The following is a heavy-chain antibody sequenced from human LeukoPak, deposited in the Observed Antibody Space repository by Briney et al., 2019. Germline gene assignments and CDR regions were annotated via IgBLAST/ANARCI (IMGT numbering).Heavy chain of an antibody. CDR2: IYYSGST. D-gene: IGHD2-15*01. CDR3: ASMRRGYCSGGSCARPRYYYYGMDV. CDR1: GGSISSYY. V-gene: IGHV4-59*08. Sequence: SETLSLTCTVSGGSISSYYWSWIRQPPVKGLEWIGYIYYSGSTNYNPSLKSRVTISVDTSKNQFSLKLSSVTAADTAVYYCASMRRGYCSGGSCARPRYYYYGMDVWGQGTTVTVSS. J-gene: IGHJ6*02.